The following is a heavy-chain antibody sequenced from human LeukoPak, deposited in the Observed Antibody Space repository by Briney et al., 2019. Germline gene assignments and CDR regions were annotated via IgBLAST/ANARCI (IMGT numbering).Heavy chain of an antibody. J-gene: IGHJ6*02. D-gene: IGHD5-18*01. CDR1: GYTFSNFG. CDR3: ARAEDPALVNVGDYYYYGMDV. V-gene: IGHV1-18*01. CDR2: ISAYNGNT. Sequence: ASVKVSCKASGYTFSNFGITWVRQAPGQGLECMGWISAYNGNTKYTQIFQGRVTMTTDASTSTAYMELRSLRPDDTAVYYCARAEDPALVNVGDYYYYGMDVWGQGTTVTVSS.